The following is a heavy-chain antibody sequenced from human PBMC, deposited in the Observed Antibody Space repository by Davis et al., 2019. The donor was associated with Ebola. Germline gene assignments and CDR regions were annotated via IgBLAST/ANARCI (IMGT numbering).Heavy chain of an antibody. CDR1: GFTFSTYG. CDR3: ARDSDDYSFDY. V-gene: IGHV3-30*02. J-gene: IGHJ4*02. CDR2: IHYDGSNK. Sequence: GESLKISCAASGFTFSTYGMHWVRQAPGKGLEWVAFIHYDGSNKYYADSVKGRFTISRDNSKNTLYLQMNSLRPEDTAVYYCARDSDDYSFDYWGQGTLVTVSS. D-gene: IGHD4-11*01.